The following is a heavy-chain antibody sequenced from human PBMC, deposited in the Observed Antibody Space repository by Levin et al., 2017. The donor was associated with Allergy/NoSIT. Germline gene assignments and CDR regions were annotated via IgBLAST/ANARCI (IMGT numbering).Heavy chain of an antibody. CDR2: FYNTGNT. Sequence: TSETLSLTCTVSGGSISSSSYYWGWIRQPPGKGLEWIGSFYNTGNTHYNPSLRGRVTISVDTSSNQFSLKLRSVTAADTAVYYCARPVEGHCSGGSCRDDAFDIWGQGTMVTVSS. CDR1: GGSISSSSYY. D-gene: IGHD2-15*01. V-gene: IGHV4-39*01. J-gene: IGHJ3*02. CDR3: ARPVEGHCSGGSCRDDAFDI.